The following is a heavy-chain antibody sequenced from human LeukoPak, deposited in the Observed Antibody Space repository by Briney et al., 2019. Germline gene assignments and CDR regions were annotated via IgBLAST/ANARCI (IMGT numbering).Heavy chain of an antibody. CDR3: ARAIPTWVGYSYGSNFDY. Sequence: GGTLRLSCAASGFTFSDYALSWVRQPPGKGLEWVAAITGSSGDTYHADSVKGRFAISSDNSKNTLYLQMNRLRAEDTAVYYCARAIPTWVGYSYGSNFDYWGQGTLVTVSS. D-gene: IGHD5-18*01. CDR1: GFTFSDYA. V-gene: IGHV3-23*01. CDR2: ITGSSGDT. J-gene: IGHJ4*02.